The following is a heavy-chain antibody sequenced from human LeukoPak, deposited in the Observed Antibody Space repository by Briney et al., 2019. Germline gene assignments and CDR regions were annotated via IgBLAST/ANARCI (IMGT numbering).Heavy chain of an antibody. CDR3: ARWGSSGGYSYYGDY. CDR1: GGSISSGDYY. V-gene: IGHV4-30-4*01. Sequence: PPQTLSLTCTVSGGSISSGDYYWSWIRQPPGKGLEWIGYIYYSGSTYYNPSLKSRVTISVDTSKNQFSLKLSSVTAADTAVYYCARWGSSGGYSYYGDYWSQGTLVTVSS. D-gene: IGHD5-18*01. J-gene: IGHJ4*02. CDR2: IYYSGST.